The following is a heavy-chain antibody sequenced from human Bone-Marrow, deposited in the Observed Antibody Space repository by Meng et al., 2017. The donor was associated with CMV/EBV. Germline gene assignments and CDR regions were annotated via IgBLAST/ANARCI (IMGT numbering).Heavy chain of an antibody. CDR1: GFTFSSYR. J-gene: IGHJ4*02. V-gene: IGHV3-21*01. CDR3: ARRQIVGATTFDY. Sequence: GGSLRLSCAASGFTFSSYRMNWVRQAPGKGLEWVSSISSSSSYIYYADSVKGRFTISRDNAKNSLYLQMNSMRAEDTAVYYCARRQIVGATTFDYWGQGTLVTVSS. D-gene: IGHD1-26*01. CDR2: ISSSSSYI.